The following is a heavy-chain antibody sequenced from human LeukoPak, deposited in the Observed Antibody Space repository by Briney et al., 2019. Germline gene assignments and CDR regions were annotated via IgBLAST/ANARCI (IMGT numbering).Heavy chain of an antibody. Sequence: GRSLRLSCAASGFTFSTYAMHWVRQAPGKGLEWVAVILYDGTNQYYADSVKGRFTISRDNSRNTLYLQMNSLKVEDTAVYYCARVMDSSGYYNGGSDYWGQGTLVTVSS. CDR3: ARVMDSSGYYNGGSDY. CDR1: GFTFSTYA. V-gene: IGHV3-30-3*01. CDR2: ILYDGTNQ. J-gene: IGHJ4*02. D-gene: IGHD3-22*01.